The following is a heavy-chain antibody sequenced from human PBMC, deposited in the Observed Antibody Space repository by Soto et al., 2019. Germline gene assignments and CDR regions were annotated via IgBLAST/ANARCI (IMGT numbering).Heavy chain of an antibody. D-gene: IGHD6-25*01. CDR1: GFTFSSYW. CDR3: EREVRGGAFDI. V-gene: IGHV3-7*03. CDR2: IKQDGSEK. Sequence: GGSLRLSCAASGFTFSSYWMSWVRQAPGKGLEWVANIKQDGSEKYYVDSVKGRFTISRDNAKNSLYLQMNSLRAEDTAVYYCEREVRGGAFDIWGQGTMVTVSS. J-gene: IGHJ3*02.